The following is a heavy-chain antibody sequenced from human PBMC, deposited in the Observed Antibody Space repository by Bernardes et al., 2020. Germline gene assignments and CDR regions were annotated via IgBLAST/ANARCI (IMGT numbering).Heavy chain of an antibody. D-gene: IGHD4-17*01. Sequence: GGSLRLSCAASGFTFSSNWMSWVRQAPGKGLEWVASIKEDGSDKYYVDSVKGRFTISRDNAKNSLYLQMKSLRAEDTAVYYCATYGDYSGHYFDYWGQGTLVTVSS. CDR1: GFTFSSNW. CDR3: ATYGDYSGHYFDY. J-gene: IGHJ4*02. V-gene: IGHV3-7*01. CDR2: IKEDGSDK.